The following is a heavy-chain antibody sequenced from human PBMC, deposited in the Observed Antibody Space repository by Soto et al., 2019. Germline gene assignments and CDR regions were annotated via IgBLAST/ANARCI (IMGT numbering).Heavy chain of an antibody. CDR3: ARGSAYSDYDFEY. D-gene: IGHD4-17*01. Sequence: HPGGSLRLSCAASGFTFSSYGMHWVRQAPGKGLEWVAVISYDGSNKYYADSVKGRFTISRDNSKNTLYLHMNSLRAEDTAVYYCARGSAYSDYDFEYWGQGTLVTVSS. V-gene: IGHV3-30*03. CDR1: GFTFSSYG. J-gene: IGHJ4*02. CDR2: ISYDGSNK.